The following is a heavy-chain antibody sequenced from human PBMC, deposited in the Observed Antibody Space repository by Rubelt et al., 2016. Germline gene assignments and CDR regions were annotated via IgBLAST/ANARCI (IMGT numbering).Heavy chain of an antibody. Sequence: QVQLQEWGAGLLKPSETLSLTCIVSGGSISSSSYYWDWIRQPPGKGLEWIGNVYYSGSTYYNPSLKSRVTISVDTSKNHVPLKLGSVTASDTAVYFCARPNYSNYCFDSWGQGTLVTVSS. J-gene: IGHJ4*02. CDR2: VYYSGST. D-gene: IGHD4-11*01. V-gene: IGHV4-39*01. CDR1: GGSISSSSYY. CDR3: ARPNYSNYCFDS.